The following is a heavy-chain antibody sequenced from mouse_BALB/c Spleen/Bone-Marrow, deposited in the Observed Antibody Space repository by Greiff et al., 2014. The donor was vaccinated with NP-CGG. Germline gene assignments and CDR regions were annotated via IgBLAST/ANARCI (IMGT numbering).Heavy chain of an antibody. D-gene: IGHD1-1*02. CDR3: GRYGYDAMDF. CDR2: IHPYNGDT. Sequence: VQLVESGPELVKPGASVKLSCRASGISFTDYFINWVKQSHGKSLEWIGRIHPYNGDTFYNQKFKVKATLTVDKSSNTARMELLSLTSEDSAVYYCGRYGYDAMDFWGQGTSVTVSS. CDR1: GISFTDYF. J-gene: IGHJ4*01. V-gene: IGHV1-37*01.